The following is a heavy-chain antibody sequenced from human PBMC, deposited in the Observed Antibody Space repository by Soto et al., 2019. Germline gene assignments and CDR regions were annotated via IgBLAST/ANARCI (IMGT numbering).Heavy chain of an antibody. Sequence: GGSLRLSCAASGFTFSDHYMRWVRQAPGKGLECVSIVCTGGATHYADSVKGRFTISRDRSKNTVHLQMNNVRAEDTAVYYCVRDKRTISGIFPGYWGQGTQVTVSS. CDR2: VCTGGAT. V-gene: IGHV3-53*01. J-gene: IGHJ4*02. CDR1: GFTFSDHY. D-gene: IGHD1-1*01. CDR3: VRDKRTISGIFPGY.